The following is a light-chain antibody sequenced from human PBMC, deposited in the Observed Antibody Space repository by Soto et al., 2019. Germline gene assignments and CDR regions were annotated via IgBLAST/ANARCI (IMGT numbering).Light chain of an antibody. CDR1: QSGLYSSNNKNY. J-gene: IGKJ5*01. CDR2: WAS. CDR3: QQYYITPIT. V-gene: IGKV4-1*01. Sequence: DIVMTQSPDSLAVSLGERATINCKSSQSGLYSSNNKNYLAWYQQKPGQPPKLLIYWASTRESGVPDRFSGSGSGTDFTLNISSLQAEDVAVYYCQQYYITPITFGQGTRLQIK.